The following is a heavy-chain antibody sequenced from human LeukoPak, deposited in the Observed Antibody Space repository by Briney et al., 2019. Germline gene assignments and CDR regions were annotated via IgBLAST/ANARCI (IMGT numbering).Heavy chain of an antibody. CDR3: ARQSVALGAFNI. D-gene: IGHD3-16*01. Sequence: SSETLSLTCTVSGDSIRSFYWSWIRQPPGKGLQWIGYIYYSGITNYNPSLKSRATISVDTSRSQFSLNLRSVSAADTAVYYCARQSVALGAFNIWGQGTVVTVSS. J-gene: IGHJ3*02. CDR1: GDSIRSFY. V-gene: IGHV4-59*01. CDR2: IYYSGIT.